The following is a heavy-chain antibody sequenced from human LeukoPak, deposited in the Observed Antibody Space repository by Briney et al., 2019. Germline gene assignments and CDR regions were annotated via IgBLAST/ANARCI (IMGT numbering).Heavy chain of an antibody. CDR1: GFRFSDYY. CDR3: ARDRVGIPGRMDV. J-gene: IGHJ6*04. CDR2: ISYSGNTI. D-gene: IGHD2-21*01. V-gene: IGHV3-11*01. Sequence: GGSLRLSCVASGFRFSDYYMNWIRQAPGKGLEWISYISYSGNTIYYGDSVKGRFTISRDNAKNSLYLQMNSLRAEDTAVYYCARDRVGIPGRMDVWGKGTTVTISS.